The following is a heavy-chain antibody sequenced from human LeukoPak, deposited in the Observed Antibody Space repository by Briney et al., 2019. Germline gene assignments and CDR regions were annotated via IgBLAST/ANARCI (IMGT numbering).Heavy chain of an antibody. Sequence: GTSLRLSCAASGLTFNNYVMNWVRQAPGKGLEYVSAISSNGGSTYYANSVKGRFTISRDNSKNTLYLQMGSLRAEDMAVYYCARGSRNYYDSSGYYYYWGQGTLVTVSS. CDR2: ISSNGGST. V-gene: IGHV3-64*01. CDR3: ARGSRNYYDSSGYYYY. CDR1: GLTFNNYV. J-gene: IGHJ4*02. D-gene: IGHD3-22*01.